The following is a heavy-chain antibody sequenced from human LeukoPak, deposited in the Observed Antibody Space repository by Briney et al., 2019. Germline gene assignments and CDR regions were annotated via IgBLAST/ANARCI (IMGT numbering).Heavy chain of an antibody. V-gene: IGHV4-31*03. D-gene: IGHD2-15*01. J-gene: IGHJ6*02. CDR3: ARYSSVQAMDV. CDR1: GGSISIGGYY. Sequence: PSQTLSLTCTVSGGSISIGGYYWSWIRQHPGKGLEWIGYIYYSGSTYYNPSLKSRVTISVGTSKNQFSLKLSSVTAADTAVYYCARYSSVQAMDVWGQGTTVTVSS. CDR2: IYYSGST.